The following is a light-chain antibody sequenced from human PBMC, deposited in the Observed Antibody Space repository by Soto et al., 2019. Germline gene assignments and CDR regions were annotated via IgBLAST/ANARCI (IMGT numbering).Light chain of an antibody. Sequence: SVLTQPASVSGSPGQSTTISCTGTSSDVGRYNIVSWYQQHPGKAPKLMIYEGSKRPSGVSDRFSGSKSGNTASLTISGLQAEDEADYYCCSYAGSSTYVFGTGTKVTVL. CDR3: CSYAGSSTYV. J-gene: IGLJ1*01. CDR2: EGS. V-gene: IGLV2-23*01. CDR1: SSDVGRYNI.